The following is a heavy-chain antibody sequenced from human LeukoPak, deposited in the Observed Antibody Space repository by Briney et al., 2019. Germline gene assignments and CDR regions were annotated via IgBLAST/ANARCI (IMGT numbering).Heavy chain of an antibody. CDR3: ARVRRQDSFDI. V-gene: IGHV5-51*01. CDR2: IYPGDSDT. Sequence: GESLKISCKGSGYSFTSYWIGCVRQMPGKGLEWMGIIYPGDSDTRYSPSFQGQVSISADKSISTAYLQWSSLKASDTAMYYCARVRRQDSFDIWGQGTMVTVSS. J-gene: IGHJ3*02. D-gene: IGHD3-22*01. CDR1: GYSFTSYW.